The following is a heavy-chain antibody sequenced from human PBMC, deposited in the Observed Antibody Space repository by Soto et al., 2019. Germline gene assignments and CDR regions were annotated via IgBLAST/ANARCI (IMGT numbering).Heavy chain of an antibody. CDR1: GGSFASYA. D-gene: IGHD3-10*01. CDR2: IIPVFNTT. J-gene: IGHJ4*02. V-gene: IGHV1-69*01. Sequence: QVQLVQSGAEVKKPGSSVKVSCKAAGGSFASYAITWLRKAPGQGLEWMGGIIPVFNTTTYAQKFQDRVTISADEATNTAYMQLSSLRSEDTAVYYCAREYSYGSGTYFDYWGQGTLVIVSS. CDR3: AREYSYGSGTYFDY.